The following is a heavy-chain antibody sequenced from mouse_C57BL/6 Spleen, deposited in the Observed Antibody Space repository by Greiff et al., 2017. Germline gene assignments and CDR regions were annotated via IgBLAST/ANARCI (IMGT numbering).Heavy chain of an antibody. CDR2: INPSSGYT. CDR3: YYDRAGGGFDY. Sequence: VQLQQSGAELAKPGASVKLSCKASGYTFTSYWMHWVKQRPGQGLEWIGYINPSSGYTKYNQKFKDKATLTADKSSSTAYMQLSSLTYEDSAVYCGYYDRAGGGFDYWGQGTTLTVSA. CDR1: GYTFTSYW. J-gene: IGHJ2*01. D-gene: IGHD2-4*01. V-gene: IGHV1-7*01.